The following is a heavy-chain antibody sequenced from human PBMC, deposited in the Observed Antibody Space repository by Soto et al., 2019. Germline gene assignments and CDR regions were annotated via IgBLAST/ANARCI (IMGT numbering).Heavy chain of an antibody. CDR3: ARHVGAYYYDSSGYYYWFDP. CDR2: IYPGDSDT. D-gene: IGHD3-22*01. V-gene: IGHV5-51*01. J-gene: IGHJ5*02. CDR1: GYSFTSYW. Sequence: GESLKISCKGSGYSFTSYWIGWVRQMPGKGLEWMGIIYPGDSDTRYSPSFQGQVTISADKSISTAYLQWSSLKASDTAMYYCARHVGAYYYDSSGYYYWFDPWGQGTLVTVSS.